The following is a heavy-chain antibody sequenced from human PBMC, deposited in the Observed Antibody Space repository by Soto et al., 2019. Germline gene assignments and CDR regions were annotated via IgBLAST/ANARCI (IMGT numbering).Heavy chain of an antibody. CDR3: ARAKTRGAYYYYGMDV. CDR2: IWYDGSNK. V-gene: IGHV3-33*01. J-gene: IGHJ6*02. Sequence: GGSLRLSCAASGFTFSIYGMHWVRQAPGKGLEWVAVIWYDGSNKYYADSVKGRFTISRDNSKNTLYLQMNSLRAEDTAVYYCARAKTRGAYYYYGMDVWGQGTTVTVSS. D-gene: IGHD2-2*01. CDR1: GFTFSIYG.